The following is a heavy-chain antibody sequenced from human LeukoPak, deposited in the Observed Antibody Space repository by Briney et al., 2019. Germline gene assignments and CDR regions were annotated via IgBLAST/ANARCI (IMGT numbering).Heavy chain of an antibody. CDR2: ISGSGDGT. CDR1: GFIFSSYA. Sequence: GGSLRLSCAASGFIFSSYAMNWGWQAPGKGLEWVLAISGSGDGTYYADSVKGRFTVSRDNSKNTLYLQMNNLRAEDSAVYYCAKGVGGYCSSTDCRAYDNWGQGTLVTVSS. J-gene: IGHJ4*02. CDR3: AKGVGGYCSSTDCRAYDN. D-gene: IGHD2-2*01. V-gene: IGHV3-23*01.